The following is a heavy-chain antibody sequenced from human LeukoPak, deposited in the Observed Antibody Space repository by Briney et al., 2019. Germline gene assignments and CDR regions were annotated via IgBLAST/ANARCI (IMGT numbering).Heavy chain of an antibody. Sequence: SETLSLTCTVSGGSVSSGSYYWSWLRQPAGKGLEWIGRIYTSGSTNYNPSLKSRVTISVDTSKNQFSLKLSSVTAADTAVYYCARRMLLGVDFDYWGQGTLVTVSS. J-gene: IGHJ4*02. V-gene: IGHV4-61*02. D-gene: IGHD2-8*02. CDR3: ARRMLLGVDFDY. CDR2: IYTSGST. CDR1: GGSVSSGSYY.